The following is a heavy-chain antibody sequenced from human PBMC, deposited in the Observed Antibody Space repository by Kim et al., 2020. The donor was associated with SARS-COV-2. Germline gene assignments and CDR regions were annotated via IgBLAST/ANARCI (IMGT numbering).Heavy chain of an antibody. J-gene: IGHJ4*02. Sequence: GGSLRLSCAASGFTFSSYSMNWVRQAPGKGLEWVSSISSSSSYIYYADSVKGRFTISRDNAKNSLYLQMNSLRAEDTAVYYCARVKGPDNYYGSGSYYKLPDYWGQGTLVTVSS. CDR2: ISSSSSYI. CDR3: ARVKGPDNYYGSGSYYKLPDY. CDR1: GFTFSSYS. V-gene: IGHV3-21*01. D-gene: IGHD3-10*01.